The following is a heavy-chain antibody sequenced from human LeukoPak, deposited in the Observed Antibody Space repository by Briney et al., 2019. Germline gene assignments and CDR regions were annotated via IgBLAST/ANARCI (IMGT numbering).Heavy chain of an antibody. J-gene: IGHJ4*02. D-gene: IGHD1-1*01. CDR1: GFTFSDYG. CDR2: ISSTSGTI. V-gene: IGHV3-48*04. CDR3: AKVRSTEVQTFDY. Sequence: GGSLRLSCAASGFTFSDYGMNWVRQAPGKGLEWVAYISSTSGTIYYADSVKGRFTITRDNAKNSLYLQMNSLRAEDTAVYYCAKVRSTEVQTFDYWGQGTLVTVSS.